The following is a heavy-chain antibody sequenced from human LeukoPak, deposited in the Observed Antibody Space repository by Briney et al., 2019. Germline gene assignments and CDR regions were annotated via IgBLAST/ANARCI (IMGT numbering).Heavy chain of an antibody. CDR3: ASFWYYYDSSGYYHEPYDAFDI. J-gene: IGHJ3*02. CDR2: IYHSGST. Sequence: SETLSLTCAVSGGSISSSNWWSWVRQPPGKGLEWIGEIYHSGSTNYNPSLKSRVTISVDKSKNQFSLKLSSVTAADTAVYYCASFWYYYDSSGYYHEPYDAFDIWGQGTMVTVSS. V-gene: IGHV4-4*02. CDR1: GGSISSSNW. D-gene: IGHD3-22*01.